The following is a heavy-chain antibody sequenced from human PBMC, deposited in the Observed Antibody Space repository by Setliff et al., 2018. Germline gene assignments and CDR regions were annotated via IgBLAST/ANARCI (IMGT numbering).Heavy chain of an antibody. Sequence: SETLSLTCDVSNFSISSGYYWGWVRQPPGKGLEWIATTYYGGGTNYNPSLKSRVTISVDTSKNQFSLKLSSVTAADTAVYYCARGKIRITMIVVPTGGAFDIWGQGTMVTVSS. CDR2: TYYGGGT. V-gene: IGHV4-38-2*01. D-gene: IGHD3-22*01. CDR1: NFSISSGYY. J-gene: IGHJ3*02. CDR3: ARGKIRITMIVVPTGGAFDI.